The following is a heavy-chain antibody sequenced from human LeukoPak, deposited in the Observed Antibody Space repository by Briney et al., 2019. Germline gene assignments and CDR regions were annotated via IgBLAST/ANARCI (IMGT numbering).Heavy chain of an antibody. V-gene: IGHV4-39*07. D-gene: IGHD3-22*01. J-gene: IGHJ3*02. Sequence: SETLSLTCTVAGGSISSSMYYWGWIRQPPGKGLEWIGSIYYSGGTYYNPSLKSRVTRSVDTSKNQFYLRLNSVTAADTAVYYCAGVYDSNAPDAFEIWRQGTVVIVSS. CDR3: AGVYDSNAPDAFEI. CDR2: IYYSGGT. CDR1: GGSISSSMYY.